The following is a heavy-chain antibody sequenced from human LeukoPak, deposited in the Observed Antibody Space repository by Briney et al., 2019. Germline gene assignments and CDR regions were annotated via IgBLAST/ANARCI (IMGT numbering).Heavy chain of an antibody. CDR3: AREPGTVTLKYYYCYGMDV. V-gene: IGHV3-66*01. D-gene: IGHD4-17*01. CDR1: GFTVSSNY. J-gene: IGHJ6*02. CDR2: IYSGGST. Sequence: GGSLRLSCAASGFTVSSNYMSWVRQAPGKGLEWVSVIYSGGSTYYADSVKGRFTISRDNSKNTLYLQMNSLRAEDTAVYYCAREPGTVTLKYYYCYGMDVWGQGTTVTVSS.